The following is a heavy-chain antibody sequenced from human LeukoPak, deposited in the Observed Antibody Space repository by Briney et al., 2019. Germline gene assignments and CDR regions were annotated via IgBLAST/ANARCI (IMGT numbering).Heavy chain of an antibody. CDR1: GFTFSSYD. D-gene: IGHD3-16*02. CDR3: AKDRGMITFGGVIVNYFDY. J-gene: IGHJ4*02. Sequence: GGSLRLSCAASGFTFSSYDMHWVRQAPGKGLEWVAFIRYDGSNKYYADSVKGRFTISRDNSKNTLYLQMNSLRAEDTAVYYCAKDRGMITFGGVIVNYFDYWGQGTLVTVSS. CDR2: IRYDGSNK. V-gene: IGHV3-30*02.